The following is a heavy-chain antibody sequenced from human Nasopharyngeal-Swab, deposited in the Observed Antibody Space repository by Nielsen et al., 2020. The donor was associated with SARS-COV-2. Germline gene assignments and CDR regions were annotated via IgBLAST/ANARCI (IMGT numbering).Heavy chain of an antibody. D-gene: IGHD2-21*02. CDR1: GYTFTSYG. V-gene: IGHV1-18*04. CDR2: ISAYNGNT. CDR3: ARELLTYCGGDCPFDY. J-gene: IGHJ4*02. Sequence: ASVKVSCKASGYTFTSYGISWVRQAPGQGLEWMGWISAYNGNTNYAQKLQGRVTMTTDTSTSTAYMGLRSLRSDDTAVYYCARELLTYCGGDCPFDYWGQGTLVTVSS.